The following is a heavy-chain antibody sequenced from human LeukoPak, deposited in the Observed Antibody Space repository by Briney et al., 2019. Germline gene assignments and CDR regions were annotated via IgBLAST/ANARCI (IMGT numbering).Heavy chain of an antibody. CDR3: AREVEDILTGYYYFDY. CDR1: GGTFSSYA. J-gene: IGHJ4*02. CDR2: IIPIFGTA. Sequence: SVKVSCKASGGTFSSYAISWVRQAPGQGLEWMGGIIPIFGTANYAQKFQGRVTITRDTSASTAYMELSSLRSEDTAVYYCAREVEDILTGYYYFDYWGQGTLVTVSS. D-gene: IGHD3-9*01. V-gene: IGHV1-69*05.